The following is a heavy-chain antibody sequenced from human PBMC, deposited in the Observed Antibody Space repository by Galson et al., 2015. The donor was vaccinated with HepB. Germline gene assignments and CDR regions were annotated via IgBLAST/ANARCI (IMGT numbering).Heavy chain of an antibody. CDR1: GYTFTGSY. CDR3: ARGDILTGLVDY. V-gene: IGHV1-2*05. Sequence: SVKVSCKASGYTFTGSYMHWVRQAPGQGLEWMGRINPNSGGTNYAQKFQGRVTMTRDTSISTAYMELSRLRSDDTVVYYCARGDILTGLVDYWGQGTLVTVSS. J-gene: IGHJ4*02. CDR2: INPNSGGT. D-gene: IGHD3-9*01.